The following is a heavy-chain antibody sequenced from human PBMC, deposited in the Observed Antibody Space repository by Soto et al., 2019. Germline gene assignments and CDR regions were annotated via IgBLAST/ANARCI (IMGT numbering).Heavy chain of an antibody. Sequence: SYWIGWVSQMPGKGLEWMGIIYPGDSDTRYSPSFQGQVTISADKSISIAYLQWSSLKASDTAMYYCARKAAAAGDDAFDIWGQGTMVTVSS. CDR2: IYPGDSDT. CDR3: ARKAAAAGDDAFDI. CDR1: SYW. V-gene: IGHV5-51*01. D-gene: IGHD6-13*01. J-gene: IGHJ3*02.